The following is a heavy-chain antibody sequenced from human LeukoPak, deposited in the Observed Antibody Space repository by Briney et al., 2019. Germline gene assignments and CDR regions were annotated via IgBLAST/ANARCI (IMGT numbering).Heavy chain of an antibody. J-gene: IGHJ5*02. CDR2: IYSGGSI. D-gene: IGHD3-16*01. CDR3: ARVGLWENWFDP. V-gene: IGHV3-66*02. CDR1: GFIVSSNY. Sequence: GGSLRLSCAASGFIVSSNYMSWVRQAPGKGLEWVSVIYSGGSIYYADSVKGRFTISRDNSKNTLYLQMNSLRAEDTAVYYCARVGLWENWFDPWGQGTLVTVSS.